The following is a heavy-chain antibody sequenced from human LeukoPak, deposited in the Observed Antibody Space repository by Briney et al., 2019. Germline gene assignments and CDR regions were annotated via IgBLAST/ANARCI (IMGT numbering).Heavy chain of an antibody. J-gene: IGHJ4*02. Sequence: GGSLRLSCAASGFTFSSYAMHWVRQAPGKGLEWVAVTSYDGSNKYYADSVKGRFTISRDSSRNTLYLEMNSLRAEDTAVYYCARSYLANRYYFDFWGQGTLATVSS. CDR2: TSYDGSNK. CDR1: GFTFSSYA. V-gene: IGHV3-30-3*01. D-gene: IGHD2-15*01. CDR3: ARSYLANRYYFDF.